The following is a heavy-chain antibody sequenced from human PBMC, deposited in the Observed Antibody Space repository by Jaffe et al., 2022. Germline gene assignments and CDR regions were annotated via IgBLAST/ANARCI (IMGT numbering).Heavy chain of an antibody. CDR3: ARSGGSKYYYGSGSYYISWYFDL. J-gene: IGHJ2*01. V-gene: IGHV4-59*01. Sequence: QVQLQESGPGLVKPSETLSLTCTVSGGSISSYYWSWIRQPPGKGLEWIGYIYYSGSTNYNPSLKSRVTISVDTSKNQFSLKLSSVTAADTAVYYCARSGGSKYYYGSGSYYISWYFDLWGRGTLVTVSS. D-gene: IGHD3-10*01. CDR2: IYYSGST. CDR1: GGSISSYY.